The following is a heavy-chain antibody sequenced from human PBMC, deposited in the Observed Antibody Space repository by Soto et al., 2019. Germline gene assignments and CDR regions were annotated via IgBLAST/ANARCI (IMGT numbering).Heavy chain of an antibody. CDR3: AREYTETVAGPTPYYFDY. Sequence: SETLSLTCTVAGGSVSSGTYYWSWIRQPAGKGLEWIGRMYFSGDTNYNPSLKSRVTMSVDRSKNQFSLKLRSVTAADTAVYYCAREYTETVAGPTPYYFDYWGQGTLVTVSS. CDR2: MYFSGDT. V-gene: IGHV4-61*10. D-gene: IGHD6-19*01. CDR1: GGSVSSGTYY. J-gene: IGHJ4*02.